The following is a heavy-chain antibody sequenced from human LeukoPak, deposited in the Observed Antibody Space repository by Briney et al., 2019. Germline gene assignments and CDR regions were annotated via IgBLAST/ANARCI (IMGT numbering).Heavy chain of an antibody. CDR1: GGSISSYY. CDR2: IYTSGST. V-gene: IGHV4-4*07. J-gene: IGHJ5*02. D-gene: IGHD6-13*01. Sequence: SETLSLTCTVSGGSISSYYWSWIRQPAGKGLEWIGRIYTSGSTNYNPSLKRRVTMSVDTSKNQFSLKLSSVTAADTAVYYCAREGRQQLVIFHRAFRWFDPWGQGTLVTVSS. CDR3: AREGRQQLVIFHRAFRWFDP.